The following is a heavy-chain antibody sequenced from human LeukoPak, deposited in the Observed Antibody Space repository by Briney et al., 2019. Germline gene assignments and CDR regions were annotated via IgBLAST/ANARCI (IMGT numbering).Heavy chain of an antibody. D-gene: IGHD2-8*01. CDR1: GYTFTSYG. CDR3: ARVGVEDIVLLGAFDI. V-gene: IGHV1-18*01. CDR2: ISAYNGNT. J-gene: IGHJ3*02. Sequence: GASVKVSCKASGYTFTSYGISWVRQAPGQGLEWMGWISAYNGNTNYAQKLQGRVTMTTDTSTSTAYMELRSLRSDDTAVYYCARVGVEDIVLLGAFDIWGQGTMVTVSS.